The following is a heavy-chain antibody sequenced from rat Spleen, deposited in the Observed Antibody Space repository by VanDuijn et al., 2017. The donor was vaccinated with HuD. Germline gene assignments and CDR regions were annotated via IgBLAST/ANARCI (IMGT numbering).Heavy chain of an antibody. CDR1: GYSITSNY. J-gene: IGHJ2*01. D-gene: IGHD1-2*01. V-gene: IGHV3-3*01. CDR3: AKSEDSSYISFDC. Sequence: EVQLQESGPGLVKPSQSLSLTCSVTGYSITSNYWAWIRKFPGNKMEWMGYINSAGSTNYNPSLKSRISITRDTSKNQFFLQVNSVSTEDTATYYCAKSEDSSYISFDCWGQGVMVTVSS. CDR2: INSAGST.